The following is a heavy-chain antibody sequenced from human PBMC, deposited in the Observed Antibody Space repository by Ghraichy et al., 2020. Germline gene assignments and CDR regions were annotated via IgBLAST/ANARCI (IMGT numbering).Heavy chain of an antibody. CDR3: ARAYGGNSGY. D-gene: IGHD4-23*01. CDR1: GFMFRSYW. Sequence: GGSLRLSCAASGFMFRSYWMSWVRQAPGKGPEWVANINQEGNEKYYVDSVKGRVTISRDNAKNLLYLQMNSLRADDPAVYYCARAYGGNSGYWGQGTLVTVSS. CDR2: INQEGNEK. V-gene: IGHV3-7*03. J-gene: IGHJ4*02.